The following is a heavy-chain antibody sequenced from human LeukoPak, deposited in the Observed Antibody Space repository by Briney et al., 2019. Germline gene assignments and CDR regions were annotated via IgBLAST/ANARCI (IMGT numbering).Heavy chain of an antibody. CDR3: ATSYDSSGYNFDY. V-gene: IGHV1-3*03. CDR1: GYTFTNYA. Sequence: GASVKVSCKASGYTFTNYAMHWVRLAPGQRLQWMGWINLVNGNTKYSQYFEGRVTITRDTSASTVYMELSSLRPDDMAVYYCATSYDSSGYNFDYWGQGTLVTVSS. J-gene: IGHJ4*02. CDR2: INLVNGNT. D-gene: IGHD3-22*01.